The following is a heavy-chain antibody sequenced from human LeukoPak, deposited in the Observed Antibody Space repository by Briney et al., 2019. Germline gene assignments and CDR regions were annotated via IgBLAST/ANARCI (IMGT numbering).Heavy chain of an antibody. V-gene: IGHV3-30-3*01. CDR3: ARDYYGSGSYYNCLLDY. Sequence: QTGGSLRLSCAASGFTFSSYAMHWVRQAPGKGLEWVAVISYDGSNKYYADSVKGRFTISRDNSKNTLYLQMNSLRAEDTAVYYCARDYYGSGSYYNCLLDYWGQGTLVTVSS. CDR1: GFTFSSYA. CDR2: ISYDGSNK. J-gene: IGHJ4*02. D-gene: IGHD3-10*01.